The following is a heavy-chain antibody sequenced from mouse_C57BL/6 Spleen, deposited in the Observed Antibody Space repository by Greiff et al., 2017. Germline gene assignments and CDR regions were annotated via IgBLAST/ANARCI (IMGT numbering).Heavy chain of an antibody. J-gene: IGHJ1*03. V-gene: IGHV1-63*01. CDR2: IYPGGGYT. D-gene: IGHD1-1*01. CDR1: GYTFTNYW. Sequence: VQLQESGAELVRPGTSVKMSCKASGYTFTNYWIGWAKQRPGHGLEWIGDIYPGGGYTNYNEKFKGKATLTADKSSSTAYMQFSSLTSEDSAIYYCARGNSYGSSYWYFDVWGTGTTVTVSS. CDR3: ARGNSYGSSYWYFDV.